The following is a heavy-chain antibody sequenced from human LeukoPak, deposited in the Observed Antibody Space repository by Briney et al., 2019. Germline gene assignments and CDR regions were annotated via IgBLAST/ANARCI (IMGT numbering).Heavy chain of an antibody. Sequence: GGSLRLSCAASGFTFSSHEMNWVRQAPGKGLEWLSYISNSGGDINYADSVKGRFTISRDNAKNSLYLQMNSLRVEDTAVYYCARTLTTTSSWGQGTLVTVSS. J-gene: IGHJ5*02. CDR1: GFTFSSHE. D-gene: IGHD4-17*01. CDR3: ARTLTTTSS. CDR2: ISNSGGDI. V-gene: IGHV3-48*03.